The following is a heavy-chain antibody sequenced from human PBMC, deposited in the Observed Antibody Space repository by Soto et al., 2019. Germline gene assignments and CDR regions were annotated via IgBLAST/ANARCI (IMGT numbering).Heavy chain of an antibody. J-gene: IGHJ4*02. CDR2: MNPNSGNT. CDR1: GYTFTSYD. V-gene: IGHV1-8*01. CDR3: ARVGYYYDSSGYYLSFDY. D-gene: IGHD3-22*01. Sequence: QVQRVQSGAEVKKPGASVKVSCKASGYTFTSYDINWVRQATGQGLEWMGWMNPNSGNTGYAQKFQGRVTMTRNTSISTAYMELSSLRSEDTAVYYCARVGYYYDSSGYYLSFDYWGQGTLVTVSS.